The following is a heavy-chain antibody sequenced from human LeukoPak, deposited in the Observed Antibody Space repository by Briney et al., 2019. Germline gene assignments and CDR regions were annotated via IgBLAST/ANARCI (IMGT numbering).Heavy chain of an antibody. J-gene: IGHJ6*02. D-gene: IGHD2-2*01. V-gene: IGHV4-59*12. Sequence: SETLSFTCTVSGGSISSYYWSWIRQPPGKGLEWIGYIYYSGSTNYNPSLKSRVTISVDTSKNQFSLKLSSVTAADTAVYYCARGGYCSSTSCYYYYGMDVWGQGTTVTVSS. CDR1: GGSISSYY. CDR2: IYYSGST. CDR3: ARGGYCSSTSCYYYYGMDV.